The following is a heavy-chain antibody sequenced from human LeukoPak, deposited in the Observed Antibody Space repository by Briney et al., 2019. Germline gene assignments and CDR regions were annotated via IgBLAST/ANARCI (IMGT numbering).Heavy chain of an antibody. CDR1: GFTFSSYA. V-gene: IGHV3-23*01. Sequence: GGSLRLPCVASGFTFSSYAMSWVRQAPGKGLEWVSAISGSGVTTHYAGSVKGRFSISRDNSKNTLYMQMNNLRAEDTALYYCAKKVVVGATSPYSDFQDWGQGTLVTVSS. D-gene: IGHD1-26*01. CDR3: AKKVVVGATSPYSDFQD. CDR2: ISGSGVTT. J-gene: IGHJ1*01.